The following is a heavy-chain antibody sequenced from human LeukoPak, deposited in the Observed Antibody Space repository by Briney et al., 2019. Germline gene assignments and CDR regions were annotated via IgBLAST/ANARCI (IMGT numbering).Heavy chain of an antibody. D-gene: IGHD1-7*01. V-gene: IGHV3-23*01. J-gene: IGHJ5*02. CDR2: ISGSGGST. CDR3: AKTRYNWNSGPFDP. Sequence: GGSLRLSCAASGFTFGDYYMSWIRQAPGKGLGWVSAISGSGGSTYYADSVKGRFTISRDNSKNTLYLQMNSLRAEDTAVYYCAKTRYNWNSGPFDPWGQGTLVTVSS. CDR1: GFTFGDYY.